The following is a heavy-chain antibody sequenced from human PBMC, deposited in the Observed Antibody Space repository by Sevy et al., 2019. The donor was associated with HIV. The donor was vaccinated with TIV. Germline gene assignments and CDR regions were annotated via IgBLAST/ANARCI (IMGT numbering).Heavy chain of an antibody. Sequence: GGYLRLSCAASGFTFSSYAMSWVRQAPGKGLERVSAISGRGGSTYYADSVKGRFTISRDNSKNTLYLQMNSLRAEDTAEYNCAKQVPSNRIAASGTGYFQHWGQGTMVHVSS. CDR2: ISGRGGST. D-gene: IGHD6-13*01. CDR3: AKQVPSNRIAASGTGYFQH. V-gene: IGHV3-23*01. CDR1: GFTFSSYA. J-gene: IGHJ1*01.